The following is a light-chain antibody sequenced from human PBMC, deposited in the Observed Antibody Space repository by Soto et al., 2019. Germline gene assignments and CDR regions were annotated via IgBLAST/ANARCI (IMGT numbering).Light chain of an antibody. Sequence: EIVMTQSPATLSVSPGERATLSCRASQSVSSNLAWYQQKPGQAPRLLIYGASTRATGIPARFSGSGSGTEFTLTISSLQSEDVAVYYCQQYNNWPGVTFGQGTRLEIK. CDR1: QSVSSN. CDR2: GAS. V-gene: IGKV3-15*01. CDR3: QQYNNWPGVT. J-gene: IGKJ5*01.